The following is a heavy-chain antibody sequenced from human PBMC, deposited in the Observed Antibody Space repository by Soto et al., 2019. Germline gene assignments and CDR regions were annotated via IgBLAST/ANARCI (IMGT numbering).Heavy chain of an antibody. CDR1: GFTFSSYA. CDR3: AKDPYSSSWYLRSEPHLGV. Sequence: EVQLLESGGGLVQPGGSLRLSCAASGFTFSSYAMSWVRQALGKGLEWVSAISGSGGSTYYADSVKRRFTICRDNSKNTLYLQMNSLRAEDTAVYYCAKDPYSSSWYLRSEPHLGVWGQGTTVTVSS. D-gene: IGHD6-13*01. J-gene: IGHJ6*02. V-gene: IGHV3-23*01. CDR2: ISGSGGST.